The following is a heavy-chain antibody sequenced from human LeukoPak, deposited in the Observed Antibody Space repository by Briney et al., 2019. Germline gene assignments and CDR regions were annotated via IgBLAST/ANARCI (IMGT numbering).Heavy chain of an antibody. V-gene: IGHV4-39*07. Sequence: SSETLSLTCTVSGGSISSSSYYWGWIRQPPGKGLEWIGSIYYSGSTYYNPSLKSRVTISVDTSKNQFSLKLSSVTAADTAVYYCAREPGVRGSFDIWGQGTKVTVSS. D-gene: IGHD2-15*01. CDR2: IYYSGST. CDR3: AREPGVRGSFDI. J-gene: IGHJ3*02. CDR1: GGSISSSSYY.